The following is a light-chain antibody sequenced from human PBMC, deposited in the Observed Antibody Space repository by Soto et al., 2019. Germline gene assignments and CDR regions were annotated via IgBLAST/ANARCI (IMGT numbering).Light chain of an antibody. CDR2: GAS. CDR1: QSVRSSY. CDR3: QQYGSTPYT. Sequence: EIVLTQSPGTLSLSPGERVTLSCRASQSVRSSYLAWYQQKPGQPPRLLIYGASTRATGIPDRFSGSGSGTDFTLTISRLEPEDFAVYSCQQYGSTPYTFGQGTKMESK. J-gene: IGKJ2*01. V-gene: IGKV3-20*01.